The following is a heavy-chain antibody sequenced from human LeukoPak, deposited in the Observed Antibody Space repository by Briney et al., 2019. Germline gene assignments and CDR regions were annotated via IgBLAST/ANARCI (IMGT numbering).Heavy chain of an antibody. Sequence: PSETLSLTCTVSGGSISSYYWSWIRQPPGKGLEWIGYIYYSGSTNYNPSLKSRVTISVDTSKNQFSLKLSSVTAADTAVYYCARASIAAAVVFDYWGQGTLVTVSS. CDR2: IYYSGST. CDR1: GGSISSYY. J-gene: IGHJ4*02. D-gene: IGHD6-13*01. V-gene: IGHV4-59*01. CDR3: ARASIAAAVVFDY.